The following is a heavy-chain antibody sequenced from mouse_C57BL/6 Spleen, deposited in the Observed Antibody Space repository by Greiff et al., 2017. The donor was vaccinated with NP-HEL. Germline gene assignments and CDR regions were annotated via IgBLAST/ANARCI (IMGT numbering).Heavy chain of an antibody. CDR2: ISYDGSN. CDR1: GYSITSGYY. V-gene: IGHV3-6*01. Sequence: EVKLVESGPGLVKPSQSLSLTCSVTGYSITSGYYWNWIRQFPGNKLEWMGYISYDGSNNYNPSLKNRISITRDTSKNQFFLKLNSVTTEDTATYYCARGDGNYGGFDVWGTGTTVTVSS. J-gene: IGHJ1*03. D-gene: IGHD2-1*01. CDR3: ARGDGNYGGFDV.